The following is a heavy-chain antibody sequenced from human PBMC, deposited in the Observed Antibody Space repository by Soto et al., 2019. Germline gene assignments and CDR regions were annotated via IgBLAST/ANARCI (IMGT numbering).Heavy chain of an antibody. CDR1: GYTFTSYD. V-gene: IGHV1-8*01. J-gene: IGHJ6*02. Sequence: ASVKVSCKASGYTFTSYDINWVRQATGQGLEWMGWMNPNSGNTGYAQKFQGRVTMTRNTSISTAYMELSSLRSEDTAVYYCARDLEVRDNMDVWGQGTTVTVSS. CDR2: MNPNSGNT. D-gene: IGHD3-10*01. CDR3: ARDLEVRDNMDV.